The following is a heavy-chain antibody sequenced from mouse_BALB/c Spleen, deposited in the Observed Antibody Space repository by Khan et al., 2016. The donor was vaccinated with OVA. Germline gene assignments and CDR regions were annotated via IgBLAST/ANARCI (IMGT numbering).Heavy chain of an antibody. V-gene: IGHV1S137*01. CDR1: GYTFTDYA. CDR2: ISTYYGDA. D-gene: IGHD3-3*01. Sequence: QVQLKQSGAELVRPGVSVKISCKGSGYTFTDYAMHWVKQSHAKSLEWIGVISTYYGDASYNQKFKGKATMTVDKSSSTAYMELASLTSEDSAIYYCARGGRFAYWGQGTLVTVSA. CDR3: ARGGRFAY. J-gene: IGHJ3*01.